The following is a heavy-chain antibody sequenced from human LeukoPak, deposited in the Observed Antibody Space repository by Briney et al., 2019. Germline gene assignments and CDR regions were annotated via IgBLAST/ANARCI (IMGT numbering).Heavy chain of an antibody. V-gene: IGHV3-7*01. Sequence: GGSLRLSCAASGFTFSNYWMSWVRQAPGKGLEWVANIKEDGSEKYYVDSVKGRFTISRNNARNSLYLQMNSLRAEDTAVYYCASGRQLGYWGQGTLVTVSS. D-gene: IGHD6-13*01. CDR2: IKEDGSEK. J-gene: IGHJ4*02. CDR1: GFTFSNYW. CDR3: ASGRQLGY.